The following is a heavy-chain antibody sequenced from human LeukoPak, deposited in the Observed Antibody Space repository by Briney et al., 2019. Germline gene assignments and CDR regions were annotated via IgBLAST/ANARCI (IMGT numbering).Heavy chain of an antibody. CDR3: ARDVPELSDAFDI. J-gene: IGHJ3*02. D-gene: IGHD1-26*01. CDR1: GGSISDYY. Sequence: PSETLSLTCTISGGSISDYYWGWIRQPPGKGLEWIGYVHNSGDTNYNPSLRSRVTISLDTSKNQFSLKLSSVTAADTAVYYCARDVPELSDAFDIWGQGTMVTVSS. V-gene: IGHV4-59*12. CDR2: VHNSGDT.